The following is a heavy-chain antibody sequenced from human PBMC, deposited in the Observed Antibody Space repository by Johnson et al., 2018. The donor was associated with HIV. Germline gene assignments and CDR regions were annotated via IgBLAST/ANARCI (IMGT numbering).Heavy chain of an antibody. V-gene: IGHV3-30*02. J-gene: IGHJ3*02. CDR1: GFTFSSYA. CDR2: IRYDESNI. D-gene: IGHD3-10*01. Sequence: QVQLVESGGGLVQPGGSLRLSCAASGFTFSSYAMHWVRQAPGKGLEWVAFIRYDESNIYYADSVKGRFIISRDNSKNTLYVQMNRLRPEDTAAYFCAKGRSGVSGAFDIWGQGTVVTVSS. CDR3: AKGRSGVSGAFDI.